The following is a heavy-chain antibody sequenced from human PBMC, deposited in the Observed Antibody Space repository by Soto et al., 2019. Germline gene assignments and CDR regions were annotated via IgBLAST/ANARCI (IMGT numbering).Heavy chain of an antibody. CDR2: ISAYSGNT. J-gene: IGHJ6*02. CDR1: GYTFTSYG. CDR3: ARVYSSSSGYYYYGMDV. D-gene: IGHD6-6*01. Sequence: ASVKVSCKASGYTFTSYGISWVRQAPGQRLEWMGWISAYSGNTNYAQKLQGRVTMTTDTSTSTAYMELRSLRSDDTAVYYCARVYSSSSGYYYYGMDVWGQGTTVTVSS. V-gene: IGHV1-18*01.